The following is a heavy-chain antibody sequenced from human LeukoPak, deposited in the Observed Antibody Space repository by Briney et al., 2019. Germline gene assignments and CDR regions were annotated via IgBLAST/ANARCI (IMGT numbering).Heavy chain of an antibody. V-gene: IGHV3-30*04. CDR1: GFTFSSYA. CDR3: AELGITMIGGV. D-gene: IGHD3-10*02. J-gene: IGHJ6*04. Sequence: GGSLRLSCAASGFTFSSYAMHWVRQAPGKGLEWVAVISYDGSNKYYADSVKGRFTISRDNAKNLLYLQMNSLRAEDTAVYYCAELGITMIGGVWGKGTTVTVSS. CDR2: ISYDGSNK.